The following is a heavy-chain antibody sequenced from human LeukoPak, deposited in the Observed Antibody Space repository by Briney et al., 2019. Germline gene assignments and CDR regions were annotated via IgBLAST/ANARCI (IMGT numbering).Heavy chain of an antibody. D-gene: IGHD5-12*01. J-gene: IGHJ4*02. Sequence: GGSLRLSCVASGFSFSDFGMTWVRQAPGKGLEWVSSISRDNSHIYYANSVKGRFTISRDNTKSSLFLQMNSLRVEDTAVYYCARAGSHRNSGYDYWGQGTLVTVSS. CDR1: GFSFSDFG. CDR3: ARAGSHRNSGYDY. V-gene: IGHV3-21*01. CDR2: ISRDNSHI.